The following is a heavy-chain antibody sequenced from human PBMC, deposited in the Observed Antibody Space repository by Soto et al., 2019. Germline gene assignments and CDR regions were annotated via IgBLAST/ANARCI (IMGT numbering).Heavy chain of an antibody. J-gene: IGHJ3*02. Sequence: QVQLVESGGGVVQPGRSLRLSCAASGFTFSSYAMHWVRQAPGKGLEWVAVISYDGSNKYYADSVKGRFTISRDNSKNTLYLQMNSLRAEDTAVYYCARGEGLLSFQADAFDIWGQGTMVTVSS. CDR2: ISYDGSNK. CDR1: GFTFSSYA. D-gene: IGHD1-26*01. V-gene: IGHV3-30-3*01. CDR3: ARGEGLLSFQADAFDI.